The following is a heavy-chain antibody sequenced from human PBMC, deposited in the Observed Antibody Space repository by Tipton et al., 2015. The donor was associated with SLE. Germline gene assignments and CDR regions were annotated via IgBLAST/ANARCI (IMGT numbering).Heavy chain of an antibody. CDR2: INPTGTST. V-gene: IGHV1-46*01. CDR3: ARNGIFGVIMVYAFDI. Sequence: QLVQSGAEVTKPGASVRVSCRAPTYYIHWVRQAPGQGLEWMGTINPTGTSTTYAQKFQGRVTVTRDTSTSTVYMQLGSLRSDDTAVYYCARNGIFGVIMVYAFDIWGQGTMVTVSS. J-gene: IGHJ3*02. D-gene: IGHD3-3*01. CDR1: TYY.